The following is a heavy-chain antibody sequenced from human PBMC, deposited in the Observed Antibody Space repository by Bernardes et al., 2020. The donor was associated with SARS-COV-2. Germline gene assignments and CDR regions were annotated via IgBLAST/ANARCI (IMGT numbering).Heavy chain of an antibody. J-gene: IGHJ6*02. Sequence: GGSLRLSCAGSGFTFSTSEMNWVRQAPGKGLAWISYISGSSSTIYYADSVKGRFTISRDNAKNSLYLQMNSLRAEDTAIYYCAMRDWLHSYYYYGLDVWGQGTTVTVSS. CDR3: AMRDWLHSYYYYGLDV. CDR1: GFTFSTSE. D-gene: IGHD3-9*01. CDR2: ISGSSSTI. V-gene: IGHV3-48*03.